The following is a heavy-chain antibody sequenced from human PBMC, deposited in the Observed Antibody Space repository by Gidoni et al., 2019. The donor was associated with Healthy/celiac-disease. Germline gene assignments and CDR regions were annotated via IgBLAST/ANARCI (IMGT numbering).Heavy chain of an antibody. CDR3: ARDIGSGGSCYYS. CDR2: IIPIFGTA. D-gene: IGHD2-15*01. CDR1: GCRFSSYA. V-gene: IGHV1-69*01. Sequence: QVQLVQSGSEVKKPGSSVKVACRASGCRFSSYAISWGRQAPGQGLEWMGGIIPIFGTANYAQKFQGRVTITADESTSTAYMELSSLRSEDTAVYYCARDIGSGGSCYYSWGQGTLVTVSS. J-gene: IGHJ5*01.